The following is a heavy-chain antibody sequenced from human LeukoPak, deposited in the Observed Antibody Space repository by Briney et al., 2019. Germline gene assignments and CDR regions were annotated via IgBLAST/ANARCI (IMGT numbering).Heavy chain of an antibody. Sequence: GESLKISCKGSGYSFTSYWIGWVRQMPGKGLEWMGIIYPGDSDTRYSPSFQGQVTISADKSISTAYLQWSSLKASDTAMYYCARPGYVAAGPPEYFQHWGQGTLVTVSS. J-gene: IGHJ1*01. D-gene: IGHD6-13*01. CDR1: GYSFTSYW. CDR3: ARPGYVAAGPPEYFQH. CDR2: IYPGDSDT. V-gene: IGHV5-51*01.